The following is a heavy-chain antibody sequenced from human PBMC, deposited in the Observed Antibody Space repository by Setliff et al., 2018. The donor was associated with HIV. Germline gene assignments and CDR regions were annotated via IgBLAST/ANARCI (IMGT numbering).Heavy chain of an antibody. J-gene: IGHJ3*02. D-gene: IGHD1-26*01. CDR2: ISSYSDNT. V-gene: IGHV1-18*01. CDR3: ARIRAGALLNAFDI. CDR1: GYTFSNFA. Sequence: ASVKVSCKASGYTFSNFAIGWLRQAPGQGLEWMGWISSYSDNTFYARSLQGRVTMTTDTASSTSYMELRSLRSDDAAMYYCARIRAGALLNAFDIWAQGTMVTVSS.